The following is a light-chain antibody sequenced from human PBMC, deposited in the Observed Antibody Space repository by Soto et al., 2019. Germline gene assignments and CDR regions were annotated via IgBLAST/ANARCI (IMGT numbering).Light chain of an antibody. CDR3: QQYNDWPPST. CDR1: QSVSSS. CDR2: SAS. Sequence: EIVMTQAPATLSMSPGERATLSCRSSQSVSSSLAWYQQNPGQAPRLLMYSASTRATGIPARFSGSGSGTEFTLTISSLQSEDFAVYYCQQYNDWPPSTFGQGTRLEI. J-gene: IGKJ5*01. V-gene: IGKV3-15*01.